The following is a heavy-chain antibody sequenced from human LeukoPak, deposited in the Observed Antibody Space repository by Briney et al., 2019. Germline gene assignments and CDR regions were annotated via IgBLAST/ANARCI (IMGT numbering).Heavy chain of an antibody. D-gene: IGHD4-17*01. V-gene: IGHV4-59*11. CDR2: ISYIGST. CDR3: ARDLVTVTKGFDI. Sequence: SETLSLTCTVSGDSFSSHYWTWIRQPPGKGLEWIGYISYIGSTNYNPTLKSRVTISIDTSKNQFSLKLSSVTAADTAVYYCARDLVTVTKGFDIWGQGTMVSVSS. CDR1: GDSFSSHY. J-gene: IGHJ3*02.